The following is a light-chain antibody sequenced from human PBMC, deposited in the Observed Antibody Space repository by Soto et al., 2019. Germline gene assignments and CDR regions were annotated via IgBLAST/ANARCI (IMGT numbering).Light chain of an antibody. CDR1: QGIAGW. CDR2: ATS. V-gene: IGKV1-12*01. J-gene: IGKJ3*01. CDR3: QHNGV. Sequence: DIQMTQSPSSLSASVGETVTMTCRASQGIAGWLSWYQQKPGKAPKLLIFATSNLQGGVPSRFSGRGSGTDFTLTISSLQTEDFATYYCQHNGVFGPGTQVDI.